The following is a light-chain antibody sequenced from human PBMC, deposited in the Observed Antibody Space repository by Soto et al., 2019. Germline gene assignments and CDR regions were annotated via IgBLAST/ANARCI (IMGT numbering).Light chain of an antibody. CDR1: QSVSSY. Sequence: EIVLTQSPATLSLSPGERATLSRRASQSVSSYLAWYQQKPGQAPRLLIYDASNRATGIPARFSGSGSGTDFTLTISSLEPEDFAXXXXXXXXXXWTFXQGTKVDIK. V-gene: IGKV3-11*01. CDR2: DAS. J-gene: IGKJ1*01. CDR3: XXXXXXWT.